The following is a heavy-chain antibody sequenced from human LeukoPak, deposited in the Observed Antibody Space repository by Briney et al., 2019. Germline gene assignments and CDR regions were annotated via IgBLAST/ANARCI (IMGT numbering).Heavy chain of an antibody. Sequence: GGSLRLSCAASGFTFSSYWMHWVRQAPGKGLVWVSRINSDGSSTSYADSVKGRFTISRDNAKSTLYLQMNSLRAEDTAVYYCAREPTDDYGDLTDAFDIWGQGTMVTVSS. CDR1: GFTFSSYW. CDR2: INSDGSST. D-gene: IGHD4-17*01. CDR3: AREPTDDYGDLTDAFDI. V-gene: IGHV3-74*01. J-gene: IGHJ3*02.